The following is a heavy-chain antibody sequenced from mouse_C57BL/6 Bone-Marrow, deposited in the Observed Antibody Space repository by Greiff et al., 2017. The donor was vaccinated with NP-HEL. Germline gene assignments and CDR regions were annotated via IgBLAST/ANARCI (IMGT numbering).Heavy chain of an antibody. V-gene: IGHV5S21*01. J-gene: IGHJ1*03. CDR2: ISSGGDYI. D-gene: IGHD1-1*01. CDR3: TGRPYYYGSSHWYFDV. CDR1: GFTFSSYA. Sequence: DVHLVESGEGLVKPGGSLKLSCAASGFTFSSYAMSWVRQTPEKRLEWVAYISSGGDYIYYADTVKGRFTISRDNARNTLYLQMSSLKSEDTAMYYYTGRPYYYGSSHWYFDVWGTGTTVTVSS.